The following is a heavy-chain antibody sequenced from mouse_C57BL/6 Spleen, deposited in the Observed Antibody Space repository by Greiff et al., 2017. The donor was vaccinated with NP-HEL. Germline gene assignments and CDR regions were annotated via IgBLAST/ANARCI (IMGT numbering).Heavy chain of an antibody. V-gene: IGHV1-18*01. Sequence: VQLKESGPELVKPGASVKIPCKASGYTFTDYNMDWVKQSHGKSLEWIGDINPNNGGTIYNQKFKGKATLTVDKSSSTAYMELRSLTSEDTAVYYCARRAYYSNHYVDYWGQGTTLTVSS. CDR3: ARRAYYSNHYVDY. J-gene: IGHJ2*01. D-gene: IGHD2-5*01. CDR2: INPNNGGT. CDR1: GYTFTDYN.